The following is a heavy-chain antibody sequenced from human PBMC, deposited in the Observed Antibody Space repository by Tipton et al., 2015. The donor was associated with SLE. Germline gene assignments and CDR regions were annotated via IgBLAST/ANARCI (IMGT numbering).Heavy chain of an antibody. V-gene: IGHV4-59*08. CDR3: ARGDMVVVPAAGGGYYYYMDV. D-gene: IGHD2-2*01. Sequence: GLVKPSETLSLTCTVSGDSINNYYWSWIRQPPGKGLAWIGEIDHSGNTHYNPSLKSRVTVSVDSSKNQFSLKLSSVTAADTAVYYCARGDMVVVPAAGGGYYYYMDVWGKGTTVTVSS. CDR2: IDHSGNT. J-gene: IGHJ6*03. CDR1: GDSINNYY.